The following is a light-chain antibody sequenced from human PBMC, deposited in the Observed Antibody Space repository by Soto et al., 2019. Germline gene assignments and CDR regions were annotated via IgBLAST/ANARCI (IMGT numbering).Light chain of an antibody. J-gene: IGKJ1*01. CDR3: QHFVNSLTWT. V-gene: IGKV1-12*01. CDR1: QDISGW. Sequence: DIQMTQSPSSVSASVGDRVTISCRASQDISGWLAWYQQKPGKAPKLLIYTASSLQSGVPSRFSGSGSGTDFTLTISRLEPEDFAVYYCQHFVNSLTWTFGQGTKVDIK. CDR2: TAS.